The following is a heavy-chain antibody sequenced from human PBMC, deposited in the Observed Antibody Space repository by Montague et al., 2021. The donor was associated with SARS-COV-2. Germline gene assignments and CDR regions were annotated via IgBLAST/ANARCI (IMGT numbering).Heavy chain of an antibody. D-gene: IGHD5-18*01. CDR2: YSGNT. Sequence: YSGNTYYSPSLKSRLTISVDTSKSQFSLKLNSVTAADTALYYCARREYSYGWGDWGQGTLVTVSS. V-gene: IGHV4-39*01. CDR3: ARREYSYGWGD. J-gene: IGHJ4*02.